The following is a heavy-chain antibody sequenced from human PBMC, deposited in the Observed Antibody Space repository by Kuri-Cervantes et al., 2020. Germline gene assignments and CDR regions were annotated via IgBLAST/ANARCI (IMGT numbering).Heavy chain of an antibody. CDR3: ARDRDDYIWGSPRAVYMDV. V-gene: IGHV3-43D*03. CDR1: GFTFDDYA. CDR2: ITWDGGST. J-gene: IGHJ6*03. D-gene: IGHD3-16*01. Sequence: GESLRLSCAASGFTFDDYAMHWVRQAPGKGLEWVSLITWDGGSTYYADSVKGRFTISRDNAKNSLYLQMNSLRAEDTAVYYCARDRDDYIWGSPRAVYMDVWGKGTTVTVSS.